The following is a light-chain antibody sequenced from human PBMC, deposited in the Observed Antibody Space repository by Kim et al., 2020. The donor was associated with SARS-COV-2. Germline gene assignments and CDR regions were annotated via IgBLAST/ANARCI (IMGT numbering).Light chain of an antibody. CDR2: DVI. J-gene: IGLJ2*01. CDR1: SSDIGDYNY. Sequence: GQSITISCTGTSSDIGDYNYVSWYQQKPGKAPKLLIYDVINRHSGVSNRFSGSKSGNTASLTVSGLQAEDEADYYCCSYTASDTLIFGGGTQLTVL. CDR3: CSYTASDTLI. V-gene: IGLV2-14*03.